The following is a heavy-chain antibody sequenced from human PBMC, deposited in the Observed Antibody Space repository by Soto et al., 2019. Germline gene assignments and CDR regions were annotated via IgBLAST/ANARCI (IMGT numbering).Heavy chain of an antibody. Sequence: ASVKVSCKASGYTFTSYGISWVRQAPGQGLEWMGWISAYNGNTNYAQKLQGRVTMTTDTSTSTAYMELRSLRSDDTAVYYCARDLPVAMLAGNWFDPWGQGTLVTVSS. J-gene: IGHJ5*02. CDR3: ARDLPVAMLAGNWFDP. V-gene: IGHV1-18*01. D-gene: IGHD2-2*01. CDR1: GYTFTSYG. CDR2: ISAYNGNT.